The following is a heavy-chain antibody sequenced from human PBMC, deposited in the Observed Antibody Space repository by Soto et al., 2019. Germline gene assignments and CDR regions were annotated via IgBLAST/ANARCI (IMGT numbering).Heavy chain of an antibody. V-gene: IGHV4-31*03. J-gene: IGHJ4*02. Sequence: SETLSLTCTVSGGSISSGGYYWSWIRQHPGKGLEWIGYIYYSGSTYYNPSLRSRVTTSVDTSKNQFSLKLSSVTAADTAVYYCARSYYYDSSGYFDYWGQGTLVTVSS. CDR1: GGSISSGGYY. CDR3: ARSYYYDSSGYFDY. D-gene: IGHD3-22*01. CDR2: IYYSGST.